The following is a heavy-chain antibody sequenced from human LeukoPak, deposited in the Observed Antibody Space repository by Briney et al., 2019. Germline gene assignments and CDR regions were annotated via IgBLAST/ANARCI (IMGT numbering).Heavy chain of an antibody. J-gene: IGHJ4*02. D-gene: IGHD4-17*01. CDR3: VRESIDDYGDYGRDFDY. Sequence: RGSLRLSCAASGFTFSNYAMHWVRQAPGKGLEWLAVISYDGRNEYYADSVRGRFTISRDNSKITLSLQMVRLRVEDTALYFCVRESIDDYGDYGRDFDYWGQGILVTVSS. CDR2: ISYDGRNE. CDR1: GFTFSNYA. V-gene: IGHV3-30*04.